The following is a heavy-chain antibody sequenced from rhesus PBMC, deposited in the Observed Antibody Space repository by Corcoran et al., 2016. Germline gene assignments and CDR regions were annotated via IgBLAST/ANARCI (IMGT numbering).Heavy chain of an antibody. Sequence: EVQLVESGGGLVQPGGSLRLSCAASGFTFSSYAMQWVHQAPGKGLEWVSAIGPGGDTYYADAVKGRFTISRDNAKNSLYLQMRSLRAEDTAVYYCARGGYEYSNYVNYWGQGVLVTVSS. D-gene: IGHD4-23*01. J-gene: IGHJ4*01. V-gene: IGHV3-72*01. CDR1: GFTFSSYA. CDR2: IGPGGDT. CDR3: ARGGYEYSNYVNY.